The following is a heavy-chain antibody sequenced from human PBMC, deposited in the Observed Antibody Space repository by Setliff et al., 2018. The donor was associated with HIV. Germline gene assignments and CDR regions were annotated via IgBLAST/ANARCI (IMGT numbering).Heavy chain of an antibody. J-gene: IGHJ4*02. D-gene: IGHD6-13*01. Sequence: SETLSLTCSGSGGSISSGTDFWSWIRQPAGKGLEWIGRIYTSGCTKYNPSLDSRVTISVDTSKNQFSLTLRSVTAGDTAVYYWAREPAAGAYYFDYWGQGTLVPVSS. CDR2: IYTSGCT. CDR3: AREPAAGAYYFDY. CDR1: GGSISSGTDF. V-gene: IGHV4-61*02.